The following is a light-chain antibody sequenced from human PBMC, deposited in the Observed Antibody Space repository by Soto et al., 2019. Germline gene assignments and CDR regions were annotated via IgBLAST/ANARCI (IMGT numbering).Light chain of an antibody. CDR1: PSVANF. V-gene: IGKV3-11*01. Sequence: EIVLTQSPATLSLSPGERATLSCRASPSVANFVAWYQQKPGQAPRLLIYGAFNRATGIPARFSGSGSGTDLTPTISSLETEDSAVYYCQKRTIWPPVTFRNGTRLAI. J-gene: IGKJ5*01. CDR3: QKRTIWPPVT. CDR2: GAF.